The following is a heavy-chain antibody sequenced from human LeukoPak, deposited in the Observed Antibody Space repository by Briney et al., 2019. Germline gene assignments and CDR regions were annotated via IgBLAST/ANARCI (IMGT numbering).Heavy chain of an antibody. J-gene: IGHJ4*02. Sequence: GASVKVSCKASGGTFSSYAISWVRQAPGQGLEWMGRIIPILGIANYAQKFQGRVTITADKSTSTAYMELSSLRSEDTAVYYCARGRGSYYDSSGYYSNWGQGTLVTVSS. CDR2: IIPILGIA. CDR3: ARGRGSYYDSSGYYSN. D-gene: IGHD3-22*01. V-gene: IGHV1-69*04. CDR1: GGTFSSYA.